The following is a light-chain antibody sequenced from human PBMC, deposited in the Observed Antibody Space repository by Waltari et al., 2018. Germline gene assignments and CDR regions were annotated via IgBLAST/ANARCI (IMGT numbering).Light chain of an antibody. J-gene: IGKJ4*01. Sequence: DIHMTKSPSSLSASFGDSVTLTCRASQSISIYLNWYQQKPAKAPKLLISAVSSLQSGVPSRFSGSGSGTDFALTISSLQPEDCATYYCQQTLTTPLTFGGGTIVDIK. V-gene: IGKV1-39*01. CDR1: QSISIY. CDR2: AVS. CDR3: QQTLTTPLT.